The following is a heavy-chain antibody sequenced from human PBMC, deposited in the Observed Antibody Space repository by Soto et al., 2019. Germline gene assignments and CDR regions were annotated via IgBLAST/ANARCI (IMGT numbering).Heavy chain of an antibody. V-gene: IGHV3-74*01. Sequence: KGLVGVSRSNGDGGTANYADSVKGRFTISRDNAKNTLFLQMDSLRVEDTAVYYCVIFFFQAEDGIRDTVPVSAFLLNRSSDL. J-gene: IGHJ2*01. CDR2: SNGDGGTA. D-gene: IGHD2-15*01. CDR3: VIFFFQAEDGIRDTVPVSAFLLNRSSDL.